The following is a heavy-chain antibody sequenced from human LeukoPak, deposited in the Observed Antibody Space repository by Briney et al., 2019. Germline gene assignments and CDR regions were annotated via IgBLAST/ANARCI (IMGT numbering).Heavy chain of an antibody. CDR3: ARDLDWNYHWFDP. CDR1: GGTFSSYA. Sequence: ASVKVSCKASGGTFSSYAISWVRQAPGQGLEWMGGIIPIFGTANYAQKFQGRVTITTDESTSTAYMELSSLRSEDTAVYYCARDLDWNYHWFDPWGQGTLVTVSS. CDR2: IIPIFGTA. D-gene: IGHD1-7*01. V-gene: IGHV1-69*05. J-gene: IGHJ5*02.